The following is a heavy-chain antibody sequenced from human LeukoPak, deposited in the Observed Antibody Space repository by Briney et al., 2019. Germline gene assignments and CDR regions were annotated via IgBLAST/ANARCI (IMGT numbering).Heavy chain of an antibody. J-gene: IGHJ5*02. CDR2: IYHSGST. Sequence: PSETLPLTCAVSGGSISSSNWWSWVRQPPGKGLEWIGEIYHSGSTNYNPSLKSRVTISVDTSKNQFSLKLSSVTAADTAVYYCARGYSYGYIWFDPWGQGTLVTVSS. D-gene: IGHD5-18*01. V-gene: IGHV4-4*02. CDR1: GGSISSSNW. CDR3: ARGYSYGYIWFDP.